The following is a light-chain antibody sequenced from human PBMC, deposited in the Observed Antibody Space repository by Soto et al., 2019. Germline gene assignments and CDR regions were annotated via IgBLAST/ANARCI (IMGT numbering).Light chain of an antibody. CDR3: SSYAGSNIPYV. CDR1: SSDIAIYNF. J-gene: IGLJ1*01. V-gene: IGLV2-14*01. Sequence: QSVLTQPASVSGSPGQSITISCTGTSSDIAIYNFVSWYQQHPGKAPRLMIFQVTNRPSGVSTRFSGSKSGNTASLTISGLQAEDEADYYCSSYAGSNIPYVFGTGTKVTVL. CDR2: QVT.